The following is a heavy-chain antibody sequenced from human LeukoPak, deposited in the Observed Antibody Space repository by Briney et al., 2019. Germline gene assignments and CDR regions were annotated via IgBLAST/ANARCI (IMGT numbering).Heavy chain of an antibody. Sequence: GASVKVSCKASGYTFTSYAMHWVRQARGQRLEWMGWINAGNGNTKYSQKFQGRVTITRDTSASTAYMELSSLRSEDTAVYYCAREMTTTVTREYNWFDPWGQGTLVTVSS. CDR3: AREMTTTVTREYNWFDP. CDR2: INAGNGNT. J-gene: IGHJ5*02. V-gene: IGHV1-3*01. CDR1: GYTFTSYA. D-gene: IGHD4-17*01.